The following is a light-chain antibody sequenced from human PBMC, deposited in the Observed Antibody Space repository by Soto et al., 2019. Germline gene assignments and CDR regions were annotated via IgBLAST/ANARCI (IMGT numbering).Light chain of an antibody. CDR3: CSFARSSTWV. CDR2: EVS. J-gene: IGLJ2*01. CDR1: NSDVGNYNH. Sequence: QSVLTQPASVSGSPGRSITISCTGTNSDVGNYNHVSWYQQHPGKAPKLMIYEVSERPSGVSNRFSGSKSGNTASLTISGLQAEDEADYYCCSFARSSTWVFGGGTKLTVL. V-gene: IGLV2-23*02.